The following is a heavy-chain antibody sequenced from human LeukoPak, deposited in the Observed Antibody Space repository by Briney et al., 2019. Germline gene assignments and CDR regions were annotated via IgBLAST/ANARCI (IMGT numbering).Heavy chain of an antibody. J-gene: IGHJ2*01. D-gene: IGHD3-10*01. CDR2: INTNTGNP. CDR1: GYTFTSYA. V-gene: IGHV7-4-1*02. CDR3: ARGFHYYGPGTWYFDL. Sequence: ASVTVSCKASGYTFTSYAMNWVRQAPGQGLEWMGWINTNTGNPTYAQGFTGRFVFSLDTSVSTAYLQISSLKAEDTAVYYCARGFHYYGPGTWYFDLWGRGTLVTVSS.